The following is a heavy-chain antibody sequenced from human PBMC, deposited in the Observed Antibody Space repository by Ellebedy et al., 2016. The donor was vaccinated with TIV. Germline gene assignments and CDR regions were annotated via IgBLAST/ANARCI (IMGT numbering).Heavy chain of an antibody. CDR3: ARSGKYDYVWGGSDY. Sequence: SVKVSCXASGGTFSSYAISWVRQAPGQGLEWMGGIIPIFGTANYAQKFQGRITITADESTSTAYMELSSLRSEDTAVYYCARSGKYDYVWGGSDYWGQGTLVTVSS. CDR2: IIPIFGTA. V-gene: IGHV1-69*13. J-gene: IGHJ4*02. D-gene: IGHD3-16*01. CDR1: GGTFSSYA.